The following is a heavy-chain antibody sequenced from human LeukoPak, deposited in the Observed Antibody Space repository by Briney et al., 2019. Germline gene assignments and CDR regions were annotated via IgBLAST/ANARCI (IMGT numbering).Heavy chain of an antibody. CDR1: GASISSSAYY. CDR2: IYYSGSS. Sequence: PSETLSLTCTVSGASISSSAYYWGWIRQPPGKGLEWIGSIYYSGSSYYNPSLKSRVTISVDTSKNQFALKLNSVTAADTAVSSCVRNVVVPAASSDYWGQGTLVTVSS. J-gene: IGHJ4*02. D-gene: IGHD2-2*01. V-gene: IGHV4-39*01. CDR3: VRNVVVPAASSDY.